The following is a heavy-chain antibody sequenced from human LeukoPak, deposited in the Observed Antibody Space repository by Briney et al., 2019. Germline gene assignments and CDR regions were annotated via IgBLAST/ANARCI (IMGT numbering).Heavy chain of an antibody. D-gene: IGHD3-3*01. V-gene: IGHV3-73*01. J-gene: IGHJ6*04. CDR1: GFTFSGSA. CDR2: IRSKANSYAT. CDR3: TKELSYDFWSGLYVDV. Sequence: PGGSLRLSCAASGFTFSGSAMHWVRQASGKGLEWVGRIRSKANSYATAYAASVKGRFTISRDDSKNTAYLQMNSLKTEDTAVYYCTKELSYDFWSGLYVDVWGKGTTVTVSS.